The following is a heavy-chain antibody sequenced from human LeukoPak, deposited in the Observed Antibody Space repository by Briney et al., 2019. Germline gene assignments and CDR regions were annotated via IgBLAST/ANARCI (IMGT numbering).Heavy chain of an antibody. CDR1: GDSVSSNSAA. Sequence: SQTLSLTCAISGDSVSSNSAAWNWIRQSPSRGLEWLGRTYYRSKWYNDYAVSVKSRITINPDTSKNQFSLQLNPVTPEDTAVYYCARDHGILTGYYDGDWFDPWGQGTLVTVSS. V-gene: IGHV6-1*01. CDR2: TYYRSKWYN. CDR3: ARDHGILTGYYDGDWFDP. J-gene: IGHJ5*02. D-gene: IGHD3-9*01.